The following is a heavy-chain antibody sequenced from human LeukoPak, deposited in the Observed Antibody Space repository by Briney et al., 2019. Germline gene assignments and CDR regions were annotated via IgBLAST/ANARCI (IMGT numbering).Heavy chain of an antibody. CDR2: INPSGGST. J-gene: IGHJ6*03. Sequence: ASVKVSCKASGYTFTSYYMHWVRQAPGQGLEWMGIINPSGGSTSYAQKFQGRVTMTRDMSTSTVYMELSSLRSEDTAVYYCARDPRRDYGDATDYYYYYMDVWGKGTTVTVSS. V-gene: IGHV1-46*01. D-gene: IGHD4-17*01. CDR1: GYTFTSYY. CDR3: ARDPRRDYGDATDYYYYYMDV.